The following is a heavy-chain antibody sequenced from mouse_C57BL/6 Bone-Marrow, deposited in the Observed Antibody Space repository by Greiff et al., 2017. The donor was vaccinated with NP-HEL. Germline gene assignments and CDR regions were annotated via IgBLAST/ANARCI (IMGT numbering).Heavy chain of an antibody. Sequence: VQLKQSGPELVKPGASVKIPCKASGYTFTDYNMDWVKQSHGKSLEWIGDINPNNGGTIYNQKFKGKATLTVDKSSSTAYMELRSLTSEDTAVYYCARRTPYYYGSSYPFAYWGQGTLVTVSA. CDR2: INPNNGGT. V-gene: IGHV1-18*01. D-gene: IGHD1-1*01. J-gene: IGHJ3*01. CDR1: GYTFTDYN. CDR3: ARRTPYYYGSSYPFAY.